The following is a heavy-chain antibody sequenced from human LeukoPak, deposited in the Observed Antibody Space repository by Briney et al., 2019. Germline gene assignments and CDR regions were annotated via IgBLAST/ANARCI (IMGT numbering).Heavy chain of an antibody. Sequence: GASVKVSCKASGYTFTSYAMHWVRQAPGQRLEWMGWINAGNGNTKYSQKFQGRVTITRDTSASTAYMELSSLRSEDTAVYYCARGWFGPDYYYYGMDVWGQGTTVTVSS. CDR1: GYTFTSYA. D-gene: IGHD3-10*01. CDR2: INAGNGNT. CDR3: ARGWFGPDYYYYGMDV. V-gene: IGHV1-3*01. J-gene: IGHJ6*02.